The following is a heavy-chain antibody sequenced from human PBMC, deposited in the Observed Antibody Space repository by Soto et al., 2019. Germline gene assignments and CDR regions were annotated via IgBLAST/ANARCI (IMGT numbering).Heavy chain of an antibody. V-gene: IGHV3-11*01. J-gene: IGHJ4*02. CDR3: VRPYYSRSWFPFDR. D-gene: IGHD3-10*01. Sequence: LRLSCTGSGFDFGDYYMSWIRQAPVKGLEWVSYIDSGDGTTYYTDSVKGRFTISRDNAKKTVYLQMSSLRVEDTALYYCVRPYYSRSWFPFDRWGQGTLVTSPQ. CDR2: IDSGDGTT. CDR1: GFDFGDYY.